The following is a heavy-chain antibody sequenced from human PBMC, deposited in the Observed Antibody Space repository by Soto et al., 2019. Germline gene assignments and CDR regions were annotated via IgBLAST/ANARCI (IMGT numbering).Heavy chain of an antibody. Sequence: SETLSLACSVSGGSITSGDCFWSWICQPPGKGLEWIAYIYYSGSTYYNPSLKSRVTISVDTSRNQLSLKLSSVTAADTAVYYCARGDYDSSSYYYYYAMDVWGQGTTVS. J-gene: IGHJ6*02. CDR2: IYYSGST. CDR3: ARGDYDSSSYYYYYAMDV. V-gene: IGHV4-30-4*01. CDR1: GGSITSGDCF. D-gene: IGHD3-22*01.